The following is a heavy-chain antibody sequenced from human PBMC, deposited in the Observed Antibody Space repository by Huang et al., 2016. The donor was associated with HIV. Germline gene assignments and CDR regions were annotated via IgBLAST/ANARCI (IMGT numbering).Heavy chain of an antibody. V-gene: IGHV1-8*02. D-gene: IGHD3-22*01. J-gene: IGHJ4*02. CDR3: YSRYYFDS. Sequence: VQLVQSGAEVKKPGASVKVSCKASGFNFNNYDFTWVRQASGQGLEWMGWMNRKRGNTGDAQKFQGRGTMNRNTSITTAVYYCARARGFLYDSTGYYSRYYFDSWGQGTLVTISS. CDR1: GFNFNNYD. CDR2: MNRKRGNT.